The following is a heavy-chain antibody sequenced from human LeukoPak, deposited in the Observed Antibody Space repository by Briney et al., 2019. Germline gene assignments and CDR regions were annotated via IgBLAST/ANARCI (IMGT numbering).Heavy chain of an antibody. CDR1: GGSFSGYY. Sequence: SETLSLTCAVYGGSFSGYYWSWIRQPPGKGLEWIGEINHSGSTNYNPSLKSRVTISVDTSKNQFSLKLSSVTAADTAVYYCARVRITIFGVVITAYYFDYWGQGTLVTVSS. J-gene: IGHJ4*02. D-gene: IGHD3-3*01. CDR2: INHSGST. CDR3: ARVRITIFGVVITAYYFDY. V-gene: IGHV4-34*01.